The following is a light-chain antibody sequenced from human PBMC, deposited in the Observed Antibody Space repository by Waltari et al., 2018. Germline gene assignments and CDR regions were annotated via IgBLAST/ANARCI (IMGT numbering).Light chain of an antibody. CDR1: SGSVSSSYY. CDR3: VLYMGSGIWV. J-gene: IGLJ3*02. Sequence: QTVVTQEPSFSVSPGGTVTLTCGLSSGSVSSSYYPSWYQQTPGQAPSTLIYNTSTLASGVPERFPASILGNKAALAITGAQADDESDYYCVLYMGSGIWVFGGGTKLTVL. V-gene: IGLV8-61*01. CDR2: NTS.